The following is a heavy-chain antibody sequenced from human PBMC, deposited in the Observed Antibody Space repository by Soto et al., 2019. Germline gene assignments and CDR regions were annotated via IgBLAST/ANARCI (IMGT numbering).Heavy chain of an antibody. Sequence: GGSLRLSCAASGFTFSSYGMHWVRQAPGKGLEWVAVIWYDGSNKYYADSVKGRFTISRDNSKNTLYLQMNGLRAEDTAVYYCARQYPPGYSSSWYDYWGQGTLVTVSS. V-gene: IGHV3-33*01. CDR3: ARQYPPGYSSSWYDY. J-gene: IGHJ4*02. D-gene: IGHD6-13*01. CDR2: IWYDGSNK. CDR1: GFTFSSYG.